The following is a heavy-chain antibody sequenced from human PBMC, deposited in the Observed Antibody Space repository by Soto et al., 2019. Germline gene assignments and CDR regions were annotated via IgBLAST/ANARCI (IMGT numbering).Heavy chain of an antibody. CDR3: AKDQATPLSYYSNYWYFDL. V-gene: IGHV3-30*18. CDR2: ISYDGSNK. J-gene: IGHJ2*01. CDR1: GFTFSSYG. D-gene: IGHD4-4*01. Sequence: GGSLRLSCAASGFTFSSYGMHWVRQAPGKGLEWVAVISYDGSNKYYADSVKGRFTISRDNSKNTLYLQMNSLRAEDTAVYYCAKDQATPLSYYSNYWYFDLWGRGTLVTVSS.